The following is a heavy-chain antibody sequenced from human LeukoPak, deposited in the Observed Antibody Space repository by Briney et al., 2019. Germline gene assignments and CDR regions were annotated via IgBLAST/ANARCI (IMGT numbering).Heavy chain of an antibody. V-gene: IGHV1-8*01. Sequence: ASVKVSCKASGYTFTSYDIHWVRQAARQGLAWMGWMNPNSGNTGYAQKFQGRIIVSRNTSISTAYMELSSLTSEDTAIYYCARIAAAGNRRLNYWGQGTLVTVAS. CDR2: MNPNSGNT. D-gene: IGHD6-13*01. CDR1: GYTFTSYD. J-gene: IGHJ4*02. CDR3: ARIAAAGNRRLNY.